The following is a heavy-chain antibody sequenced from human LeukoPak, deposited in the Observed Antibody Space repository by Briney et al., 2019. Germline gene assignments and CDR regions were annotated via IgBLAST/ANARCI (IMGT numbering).Heavy chain of an antibody. J-gene: IGHJ4*02. CDR2: INPNSGGT. V-gene: IGHV1-2*02. D-gene: IGHD6-13*01. CDR1: GYTFTGYY. CDR3: ARDDGYSSSWHFDY. Sequence: ASVTVSCKASGYTFTGYYMHWVRQAPGQGLEWMGWINPNSGGTNYAQKFQGRVTMTRDTSISTAYMELSRLRSDDTAVYYCARDDGYSSSWHFDYWGQGTLVTVSS.